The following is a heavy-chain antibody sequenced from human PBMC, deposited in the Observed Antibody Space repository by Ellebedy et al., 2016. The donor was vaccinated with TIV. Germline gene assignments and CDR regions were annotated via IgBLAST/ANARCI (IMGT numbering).Heavy chain of an antibody. CDR3: ATLWDGGNPDYFDY. V-gene: IGHV3-48*03. CDR1: GFTFSSYE. D-gene: IGHD4-23*01. Sequence: GESLKISCAASGFTFSSYEMNWVRQAPGKGLEWVSYISSSGSTIYYADSVKGRFTISRDNAKNSLYLQMNSLRAEDTAVYYCATLWDGGNPDYFDYWGQGTLVTVSS. CDR2: ISSSGSTI. J-gene: IGHJ4*02.